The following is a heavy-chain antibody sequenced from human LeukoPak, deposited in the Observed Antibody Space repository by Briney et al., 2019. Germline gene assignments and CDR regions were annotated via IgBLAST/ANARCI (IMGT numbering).Heavy chain of an antibody. D-gene: IGHD6-19*01. CDR1: GFTFSSYS. CDR3: ARAKNPIAVAGSAFDI. CDR2: ISSSSSYI. J-gene: IGHJ3*02. V-gene: IGHV3-21*01. Sequence: PGRSLRLSCAASGFTFSSYSMNWVRQAPGKGLEWVSSISSSSSYIYYADSVKGRFTISRDNAKNSLYLQMNSLRAEDTAVYYCARAKNPIAVAGSAFDIWGQGTMVTVSS.